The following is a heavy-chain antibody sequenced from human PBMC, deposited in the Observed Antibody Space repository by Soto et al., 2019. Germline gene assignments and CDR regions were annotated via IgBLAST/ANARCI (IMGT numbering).Heavy chain of an antibody. Sequence: HVQLVQSGAEVKKPGSSVKVSCKASGGTFSSYAISWVRQAPGQGLEWMGGILPNFGTANYAQKLQGRVTLTAAGSTRTAYMELSRLRSEATALCYRARASDIWGRGTMVTVSS. CDR1: GGTFSSYA. J-gene: IGHJ3*02. V-gene: IGHV1-69*12. CDR2: ILPNFGTA. CDR3: ARASDI.